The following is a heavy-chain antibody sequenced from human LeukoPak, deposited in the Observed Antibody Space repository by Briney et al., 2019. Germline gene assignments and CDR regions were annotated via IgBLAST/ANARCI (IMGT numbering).Heavy chain of an antibody. CDR3: ARERIQLWLRYYYYYGMDV. CDR1: GGSFSGYY. D-gene: IGHD5-18*01. J-gene: IGHJ6*02. V-gene: IGHV4-34*01. Sequence: SETLSLTCAVYGGSFSGYYWSWIRQPPGKGLEWIGEINHSGSTNYNPSLKSRVTISVDTSKNQFSLKLSSVTAADTAVYYCARERIQLWLRYYYYYGMDVWGQGTTVTVSS. CDR2: INHSGST.